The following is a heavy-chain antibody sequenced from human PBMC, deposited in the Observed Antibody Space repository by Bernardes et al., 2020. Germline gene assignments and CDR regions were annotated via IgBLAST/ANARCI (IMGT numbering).Heavy chain of an antibody. D-gene: IGHD3-10*01. Sequence: GSLRLSCAASGFTFSNAWMNWVRQAPGKGLEWVGRIKSKVDGGTTDYAAPVKGRFTISRDDSKNTMYLQMNSLKPEDTAVYYCTTEVAYGFDYWGQGTLGTVSS. CDR2: IKSKVDGGTT. V-gene: IGHV3-15*07. J-gene: IGHJ4*02. CDR3: TTEVAYGFDY. CDR1: GFTFSNAW.